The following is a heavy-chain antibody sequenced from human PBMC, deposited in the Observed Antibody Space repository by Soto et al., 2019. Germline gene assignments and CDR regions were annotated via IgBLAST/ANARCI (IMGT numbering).Heavy chain of an antibody. D-gene: IGHD6-19*01. CDR3: ERDRYSSGWYDLDY. Sequence: QVQLVESGGGVVQPGRSLRLSCAASGFTFSSYGMHWVRQAPGKGLEWVAVKWYDGSNKYYADSVKGRFTISRDNSKNTLYLQMNSLRAEDTAVYYCERDRYSSGWYDLDYWGQGTLVTVSS. CDR2: KWYDGSNK. CDR1: GFTFSSYG. V-gene: IGHV3-33*01. J-gene: IGHJ4*02.